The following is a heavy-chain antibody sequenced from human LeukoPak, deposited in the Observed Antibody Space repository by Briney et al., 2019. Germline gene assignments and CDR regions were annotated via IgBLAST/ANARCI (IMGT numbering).Heavy chain of an antibody. J-gene: IGHJ4*02. V-gene: IGHV1-2*02. D-gene: IGHD6-19*01. CDR3: ARSSSGSYNYFDY. CDR1: RYTFTGYY. CDR2: INPNSGGT. Sequence: ASVKVSCKASRYTFTGYYMHWVRQAPGQGLEWMGWINPNSGGTNYAQKFQGRVTMTRDTSISTAYMELSRLRSDDTAVYYCARSSSGSYNYFDYWGQGTLVTVSS.